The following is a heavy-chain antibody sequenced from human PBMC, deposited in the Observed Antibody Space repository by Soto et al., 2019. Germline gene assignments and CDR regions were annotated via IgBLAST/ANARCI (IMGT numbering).Heavy chain of an antibody. D-gene: IGHD3-10*01. V-gene: IGHV1-8*01. Sequence: QVQLVQSGAEVKKPGASVKVSCKASGYTFTSYDINWVRQATGQGLEWMGWMNPNSGNTGYAQKFQGRVTMTRHTSISTAYMELSSLRSEDTAVYYCARGSSYVTMVRGFFDYWGQGTLVTVSS. CDR2: MNPNSGNT. CDR1: GYTFTSYD. CDR3: ARGSSYVTMVRGFFDY. J-gene: IGHJ4*02.